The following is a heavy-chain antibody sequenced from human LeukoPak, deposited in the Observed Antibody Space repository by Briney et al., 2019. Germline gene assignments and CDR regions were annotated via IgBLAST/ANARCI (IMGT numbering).Heavy chain of an antibody. CDR3: ARAESPLWSGYYLIDY. D-gene: IGHD3-3*01. J-gene: IGHJ4*02. Sequence: ASVKVSCKASGYTFTNYNFSWVRQAPGQGLEWMGWISTYNGNTNYAQKLQGRVTMTTDTSTSTAYMELRSLRSDDTAVYYCARAESPLWSGYYLIDYWGQGTLVTVSS. CDR1: GYTFTNYN. CDR2: ISTYNGNT. V-gene: IGHV1-18*01.